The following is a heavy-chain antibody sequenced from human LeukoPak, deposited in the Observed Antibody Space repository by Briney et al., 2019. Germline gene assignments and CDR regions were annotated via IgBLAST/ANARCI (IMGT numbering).Heavy chain of an antibody. CDR1: GYSFTDHW. V-gene: IGHV5-51*01. CDR3: ARGDNSGWYFFDY. Sequence: GESLKISCKASGYSFTDHWIGWVRQMPGKGLEWMGIIYPSDSDTRYSPSFQGQVTISADKSISTAYLQWSTLQAPDTAMYYCARGDNSGWYFFDYWGQGTLVTVSS. CDR2: IYPSDSDT. J-gene: IGHJ4*02. D-gene: IGHD6-19*01.